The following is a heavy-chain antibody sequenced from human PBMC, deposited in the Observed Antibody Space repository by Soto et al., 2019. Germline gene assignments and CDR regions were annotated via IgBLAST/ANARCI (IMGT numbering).Heavy chain of an antibody. J-gene: IGHJ6*02. V-gene: IGHV6-1*01. CDR3: AREDWNYGLHYYYYYGMDV. D-gene: IGHD1-7*01. Sequence: SQTLSLTCAISGDSVSSNSAAWNWIRQSPSRGLEWLGRTYYRSKWYNDYAVSVKSRITINPDTSKNQFSLQLNSVTPEDTAVYYCAREDWNYGLHYYYYYGMDVCGQGPTVTVSS. CDR2: TYYRSKWYN. CDR1: GDSVSSNSAA.